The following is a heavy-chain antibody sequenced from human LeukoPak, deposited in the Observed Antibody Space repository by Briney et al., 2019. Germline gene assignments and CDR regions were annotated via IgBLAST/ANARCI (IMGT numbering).Heavy chain of an antibody. V-gene: IGHV1-69*06. CDR3: ARGNFQDTYYYDSSGYSFDY. J-gene: IGHJ4*02. D-gene: IGHD3-22*01. CDR1: GGTFSSYA. Sequence: ASVKVSCKASGGTFSSYAISWVRQAPGQGLEWMGGIIPIFGTANYAQKFQGRVTITADKSTSTAYMELSSLRSEDMAVYYCARGNFQDTYYYDSSGYSFDYWGQGTLVTVSS. CDR2: IIPIFGTA.